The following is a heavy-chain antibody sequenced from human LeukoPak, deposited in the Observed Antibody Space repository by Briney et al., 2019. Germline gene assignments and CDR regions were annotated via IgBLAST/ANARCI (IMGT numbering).Heavy chain of an antibody. CDR3: ARARYCSSTSCYTNYYYGMDV. CDR2: ISYDGSNK. CDR1: GFTFSSYA. V-gene: IGHV3-30-3*01. J-gene: IGHJ6*02. Sequence: GGSLRLSCAASGFTFSSYAMHWVRQAPGKGLEWVAVISYDGSNKYYADPVKGRFTISRDNSKNTLYLQMNSLRAEDTAVYYCARARYCSSTSCYTNYYYGMDVWGQGTTVTVSS. D-gene: IGHD2-2*02.